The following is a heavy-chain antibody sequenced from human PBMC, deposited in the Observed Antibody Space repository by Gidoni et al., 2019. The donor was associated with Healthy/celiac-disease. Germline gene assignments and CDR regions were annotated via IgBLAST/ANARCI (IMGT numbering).Heavy chain of an antibody. CDR2: ISTYNGNT. D-gene: IGHD6-19*01. Sequence: VQLVQSGAEVKKPGDSVTVACKASGYTFTSCGISWVRQAPGQGLGWMGWISTYNGNTNYAQKLQGRVTMTTDTSTSTAYMELRSLRSDDTAVYYCAGEGYKGSGWFNFWGQGTLVTVSS. J-gene: IGHJ4*02. CDR1: GYTFTSCG. V-gene: IGHV1-18*01. CDR3: AGEGYKGSGWFNF.